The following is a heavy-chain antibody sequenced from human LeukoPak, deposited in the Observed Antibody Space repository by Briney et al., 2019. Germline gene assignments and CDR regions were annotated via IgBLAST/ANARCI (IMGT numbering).Heavy chain of an antibody. D-gene: IGHD3-22*01. CDR1: GGSISSGGYY. Sequence: PSETLSLTCTVSGGSISSGGYYWSWIRQHPGKGLEWIGYIYYSGSTYYNPSLKSRVTISVDTSKNQFSLKLSSVTAADTAVYYCARLGSGYPMGFDCWGQGTLVTVSS. V-gene: IGHV4-31*03. J-gene: IGHJ4*02. CDR2: IYYSGST. CDR3: ARLGSGYPMGFDC.